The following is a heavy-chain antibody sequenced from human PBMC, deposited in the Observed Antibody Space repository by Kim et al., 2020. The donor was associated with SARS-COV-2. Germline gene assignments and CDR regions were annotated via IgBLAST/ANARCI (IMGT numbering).Heavy chain of an antibody. CDR3: ASSILTGYNKDAFDI. V-gene: IGHV3-30*04. CDR1: GFTFNTYA. J-gene: IGHJ3*02. CDR2: ISYDGSDK. Sequence: GGSLRLSCAASGFTFNTYAMHWVRQAPGKGLEWVAVISYDGSDKYYADSVKGRFTISRDNSKNTLFLQMNSLRPEDTAVYYCASSILTGYNKDAFDIWGQGTMVTVSS. D-gene: IGHD3-9*01.